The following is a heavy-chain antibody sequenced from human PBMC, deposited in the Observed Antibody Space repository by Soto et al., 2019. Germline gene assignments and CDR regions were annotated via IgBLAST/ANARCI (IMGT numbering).Heavy chain of an antibody. V-gene: IGHV4-39*01. J-gene: IGHJ4*02. CDR1: GVSIFSHSYY. Sequence: QLQLQESGPGLVRPSETLSLTCTVSGVSIFSHSYYWGWIRQAPGKGLEWIATINHSGSTYHNPSRMSRVTMSVDTSKNQFSLNLSSVTAADTAVYYCARRYAPRYSSGNNHFDLWGQGTLVTVSS. CDR3: ARRYAPRYSSGNNHFDL. CDR2: INHSGST. D-gene: IGHD2-15*01.